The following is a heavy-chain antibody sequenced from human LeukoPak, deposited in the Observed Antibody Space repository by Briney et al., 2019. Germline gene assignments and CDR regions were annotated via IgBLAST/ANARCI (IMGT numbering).Heavy chain of an antibody. CDR1: GFTFTSYW. V-gene: IGHV3-7*01. D-gene: IGHD5-18*01. CDR2: IKQDGSEK. Sequence: GGSLRLSCAASGFTFTSYWMSRVRQVSGKGLEWVANIKQDGSEKYYVDSVKGRFTISRDNAKNSLYLQMNSLRAEDTAVYYCARDRRDNYGYNYWGQGTLVTVSS. J-gene: IGHJ4*02. CDR3: ARDRRDNYGYNY.